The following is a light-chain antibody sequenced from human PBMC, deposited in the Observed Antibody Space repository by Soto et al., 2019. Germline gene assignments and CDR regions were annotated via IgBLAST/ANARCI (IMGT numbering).Light chain of an antibody. CDR1: GSTIGAGYD. V-gene: IGLV1-40*01. CDR2: DNT. Sequence: QSVLTQPPSVSGAPGQRVTISCTGSGSTIGAGYDVHWYQQLPGTAPRLLIYDNTNRPSGVPDRFSGSKSGTSASLAISGLQAEDEADYYCQSYDSSLSVVFGGGTNHTVL. CDR3: QSYDSSLSVV. J-gene: IGLJ2*01.